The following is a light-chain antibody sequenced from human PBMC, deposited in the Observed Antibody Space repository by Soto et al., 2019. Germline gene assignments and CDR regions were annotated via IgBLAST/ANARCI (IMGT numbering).Light chain of an antibody. V-gene: IGLV2-14*03. CDR1: SSDVGGYNY. Sequence: QSALTQPASVSGSPGQSITISCTGTSSDVGGYNYVSWYQQHPGKAPKLMIYDGSNRPSGVSNRFSGSKSGNTASLTISGLQAEDEGDYYCSSYTSSSTLDVFGTGTKLTVL. CDR3: SSYTSSSTLDV. CDR2: DGS. J-gene: IGLJ1*01.